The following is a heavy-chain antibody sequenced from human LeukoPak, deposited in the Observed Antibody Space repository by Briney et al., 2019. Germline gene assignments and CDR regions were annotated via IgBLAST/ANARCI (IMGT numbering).Heavy chain of an antibody. D-gene: IGHD6-6*01. CDR2: ITPNSGGT. J-gene: IGHJ4*02. Sequence: ASVTVSCKASGYTFTGYYMHWVRQAPGQGLEWMGRITPNSGGTNYAQKFQGRVTMTRDTSISTAYMELSRLRSDDTAVYYCARVWQLVSPTPMGYWGQGTLVTVSS. CDR1: GYTFTGYY. CDR3: ARVWQLVSPTPMGY. V-gene: IGHV1-2*06.